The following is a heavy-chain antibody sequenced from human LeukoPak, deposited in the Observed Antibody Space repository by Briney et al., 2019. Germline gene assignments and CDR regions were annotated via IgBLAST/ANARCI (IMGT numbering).Heavy chain of an antibody. J-gene: IGHJ4*02. V-gene: IGHV3-30-3*01. CDR3: ARDHVRYHI. CDR1: GFIFSSYT. Sequence: PGGSLRLSCVDSGFIFSSYTMNWVRQAPGKGLEWVAVISYDGNNRDYADSVRGRFTISRDSSKNTLYLDMKTLRPDDTAVYYCARDHVRYHIWGQGTLVTVSS. D-gene: IGHD2-2*01. CDR2: ISYDGNNR.